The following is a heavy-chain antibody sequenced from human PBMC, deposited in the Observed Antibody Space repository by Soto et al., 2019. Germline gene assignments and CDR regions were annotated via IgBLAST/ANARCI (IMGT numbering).Heavy chain of an antibody. CDR3: VRDDIGRGIDY. Sequence: EVQLVESGGGLVQPGGSLRLSCVASGFTFSSYWMHWVRQAPGKGLVWVSHINSDGSSTTYADSVKGRFTISRDNAKNTVYLQMNSLRAEDTAVYYCVRDDIGRGIDYWGLGALVTVSS. CDR2: INSDGSST. D-gene: IGHD3-10*01. V-gene: IGHV3-74*01. J-gene: IGHJ4*02. CDR1: GFTFSSYW.